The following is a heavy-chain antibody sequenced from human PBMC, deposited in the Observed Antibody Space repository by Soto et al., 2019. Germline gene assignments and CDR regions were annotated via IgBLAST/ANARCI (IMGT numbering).Heavy chain of an antibody. D-gene: IGHD2-15*01. CDR3: AAELCSGGRCCSFDI. J-gene: IGHJ3*02. Sequence: QMQVVQSGPEVREPGTSVRVPCKTSGFTFTNSAVQWVRQARGQRLEWIGWIIIGSGETNYAQELQGRITITRDMSTGTAYMELSGLRSEDTAIYYCAAELCSGGRCCSFDIWGQGTMVTVS. V-gene: IGHV1-58*01. CDR2: IIIGSGET. CDR1: GFTFTNSA.